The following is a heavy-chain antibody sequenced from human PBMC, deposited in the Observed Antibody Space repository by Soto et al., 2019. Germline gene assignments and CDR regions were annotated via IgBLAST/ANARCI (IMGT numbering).Heavy chain of an antibody. CDR2: IIPIFGTA. CDR1: GGTFSSYA. D-gene: IGHD2-15*01. CDR3: ARGSRSSSGGSCIFHAFDI. Sequence: QVQLVQSGAEVKKPGSSVKVSCKASGGTFSSYAIRWVRQAPGQGLEWMGGIIPIFGTANYAQKFQGRVTITADESTSTAYMELSSLISEDTAVYYCARGSRSSSGGSCIFHAFDIWGQGTMVTVSS. J-gene: IGHJ3*02. V-gene: IGHV1-69*01.